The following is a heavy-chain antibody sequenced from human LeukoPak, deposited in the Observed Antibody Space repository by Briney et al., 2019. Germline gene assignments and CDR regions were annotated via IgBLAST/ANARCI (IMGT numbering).Heavy chain of an antibody. D-gene: IGHD4-11*01. Sequence: GGSLRLSCAASGFTFSSYSMNWVRQAPGKGLRWVSSISSSSSNIYYADSVKGRFTISRDNAKNSLYLQMNSLRAEDTAVYYCARGPYTDYWGQGTLVTVSS. CDR1: GFTFSSYS. CDR2: ISSSSSNI. J-gene: IGHJ4*02. CDR3: ARGPYTDY. V-gene: IGHV3-21*01.